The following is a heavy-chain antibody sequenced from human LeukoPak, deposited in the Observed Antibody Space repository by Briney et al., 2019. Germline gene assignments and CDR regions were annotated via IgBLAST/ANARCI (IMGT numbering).Heavy chain of an antibody. J-gene: IGHJ6*03. Sequence: SETLSLTCGVFGGPFSGYYWSYLRQPPGKGLEWIAEISHTGNANYNPSLTSRVTISVDTSKNQFSLKLTSVTAADTAVYYCARGLHYYYYMDVWDTGTTVTVSS. CDR3: ARGLHYYYYMDV. CDR1: GGPFSGYY. CDR2: ISHTGNA. V-gene: IGHV4-34*01.